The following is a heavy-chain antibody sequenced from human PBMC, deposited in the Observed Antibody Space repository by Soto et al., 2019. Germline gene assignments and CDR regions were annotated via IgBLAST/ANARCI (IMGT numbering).Heavy chain of an antibody. CDR2: IYWDDDK. V-gene: IGHV2-5*02. D-gene: IGHD2-21*02. Sequence: QITLKESGPTLVKPTQTLTLTCTFSGFSLSTGGVGVGWIRQPPGKALEWLELIYWDDDKRYSPSLKSRLTVTKDTSKNQVVLTMTNMDPVDTATYYCAHSRCGGDCLRSYSSHYYYGMDVRGQGTTVTVSS. CDR3: AHSRCGGDCLRSYSSHYYYGMDV. CDR1: GFSLSTGGVG. J-gene: IGHJ6*02.